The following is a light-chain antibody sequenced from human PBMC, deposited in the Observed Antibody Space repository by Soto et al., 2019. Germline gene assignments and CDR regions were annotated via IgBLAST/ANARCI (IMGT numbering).Light chain of an antibody. J-gene: IGKJ2*01. CDR3: QQSYSIPFT. CDR2: AAS. Sequence: DIQMTQSLSSLAASLGDRVTITCRASQSMGSNLKWYLQKPRKAPGLLIYAASSLQSGVPSRFSGNGSGTDFTLTISRLQPEDFETYYCQQSYSIPFTFGQGTSLEIK. CDR1: QSMGSN. V-gene: IGKV1-39*01.